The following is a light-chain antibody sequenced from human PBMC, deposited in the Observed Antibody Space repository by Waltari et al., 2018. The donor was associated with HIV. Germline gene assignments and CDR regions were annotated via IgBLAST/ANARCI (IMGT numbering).Light chain of an antibody. V-gene: IGLV1-44*01. CDR1: SSKIGKNP. Sequence: QSVLTQPPSASGTPGQRVTISCSGSSSKIGKNPVHWYQPLPGTAPKLLLYSSNQRPSGFPDRFSCSKSGTSASLAISGLQSEDEADYFCAAWDDSLDGHVLFGGGTKLTVL. CDR3: AAWDDSLDGHVL. J-gene: IGLJ2*01. CDR2: SSN.